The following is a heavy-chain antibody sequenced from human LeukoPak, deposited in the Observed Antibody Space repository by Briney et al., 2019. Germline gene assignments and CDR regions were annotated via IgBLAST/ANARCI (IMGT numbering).Heavy chain of an antibody. Sequence: GRPLSLSCAASGLAVSSNYMGCVRQAPGKGLWWVSVIYSGGSTYYADSVKGRFTISRDNSKNTLYLQMNSLRAEDTAVYYCARDWGGTVPFDYWGQGTLVTVSS. CDR1: GLAVSSNY. V-gene: IGHV3-66*01. J-gene: IGHJ4*02. CDR2: IYSGGST. CDR3: ARDWGGTVPFDY. D-gene: IGHD3-16*01.